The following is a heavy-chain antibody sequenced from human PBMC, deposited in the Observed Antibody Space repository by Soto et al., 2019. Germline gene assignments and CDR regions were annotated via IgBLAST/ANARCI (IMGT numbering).Heavy chain of an antibody. CDR3: ARHYSGTYWAAFDI. CDR1: GGSISNYY. V-gene: IGHV4-59*01. J-gene: IGHJ3*02. CDR2: ILYSGNS. Sequence: SSETLSLTCTVSGGSISNYYWSWIRQPPGERLQWIGYILYSGNSNFNPSLKRRVTMSLDTSKNQSSLKLSSVTAGDTAVYYCARHYSGTYWAAFDIWGQGTMVTVS. D-gene: IGHD1-26*01.